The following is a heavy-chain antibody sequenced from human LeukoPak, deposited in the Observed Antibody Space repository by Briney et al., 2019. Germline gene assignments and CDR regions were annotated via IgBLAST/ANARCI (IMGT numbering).Heavy chain of an antibody. CDR3: ARTLYGSESLYYFDH. J-gene: IGHJ4*02. CDR1: GGSISSYY. V-gene: IGHV4-59*06. CDR2: IYSSGST. D-gene: IGHD3-10*01. Sequence: SETLSLTCTVSGGSISSYYWSWIRQPPGKGLDWIGYIYSSGSTYYNPSLKSRVAISVDTSKNQFSLRLNSVTAADTAVYYCARTLYGSESLYYFDHWGQGTLVTVSS.